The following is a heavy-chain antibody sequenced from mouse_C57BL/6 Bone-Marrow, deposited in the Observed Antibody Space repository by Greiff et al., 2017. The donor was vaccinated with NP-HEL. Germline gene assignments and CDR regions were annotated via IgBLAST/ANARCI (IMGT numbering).Heavy chain of an antibody. CDR3: LTTVVAHWYFDV. Sequence: EVQVVESGPVLVKPGASVKMSCKASGYTFTDYYMNWVKQSHGKSLEWIGVINPYNGGTSYNQKFKGKATLTVDKSSSTAYMELNSLTSEDSAVYYCLTTVVAHWYFDVWGTGTTVTVSS. V-gene: IGHV1-19*01. D-gene: IGHD1-1*01. CDR2: INPYNGGT. J-gene: IGHJ1*03. CDR1: GYTFTDYY.